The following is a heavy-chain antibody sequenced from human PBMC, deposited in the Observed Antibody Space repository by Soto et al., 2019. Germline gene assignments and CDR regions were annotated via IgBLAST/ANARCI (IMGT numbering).Heavy chain of an antibody. V-gene: IGHV4-31*03. CDR3: ASCSGGSCQDLEY. CDR2: IFYSGST. Sequence: SETLSLTCTVSGGSISSDGYYWSWIRQHPGKGLEWIGYIFYSGSTYYNPSLKSRVTISIDTSKNQFSLKLSSVTAADTAVYYCASCSGGSCQDLEYWGQGTLVTVSS. CDR1: GGSISSDGYY. J-gene: IGHJ4*02. D-gene: IGHD2-15*01.